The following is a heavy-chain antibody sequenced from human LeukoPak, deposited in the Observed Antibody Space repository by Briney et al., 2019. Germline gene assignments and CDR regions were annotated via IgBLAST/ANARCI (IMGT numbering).Heavy chain of an antibody. Sequence: PGGSLRLSCAASGFTFSNYAMIWVRQAPGKGLEWVANIKQDGSEKYYVDSVKGRFTISRDNAKDSLYLQMNSLRAEDTAVYYCAKVYDYTNYAPFDYWGQGTLVTVSS. CDR2: IKQDGSEK. D-gene: IGHD4-11*01. V-gene: IGHV3-7*03. CDR3: AKVYDYTNYAPFDY. CDR1: GFTFSNYA. J-gene: IGHJ4*02.